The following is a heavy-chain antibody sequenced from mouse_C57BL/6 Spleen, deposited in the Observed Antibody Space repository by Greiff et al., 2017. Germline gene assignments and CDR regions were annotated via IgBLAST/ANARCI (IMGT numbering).Heavy chain of an antibody. CDR1: GFNIKDDY. V-gene: IGHV14-4*01. J-gene: IGHJ3*01. CDR3: TTPVSSYEAWFAY. CDR2: IDPENGDT. Sequence: EVQLQQSGAELVRPGASVKLSCTASGFNIKDDYMHWVKQRPEQGLEWIGWIDPENGDTEYAPKFQGTATITADTSSNTAYLQLSSLTSEDTAVYYCTTPVSSYEAWFAYWGQGTLVTVSA. D-gene: IGHD1-1*01.